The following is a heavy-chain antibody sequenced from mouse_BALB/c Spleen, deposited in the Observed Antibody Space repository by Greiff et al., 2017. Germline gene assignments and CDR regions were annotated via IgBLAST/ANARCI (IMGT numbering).Heavy chain of an antibody. D-gene: IGHD1-2*01. Sequence: VQLQQSGAELARPGASVKLSCKASGYTFTSYWMQWVKQRPGQGLEWIGAIYPGDGDTRYTQKFKGKATLTADKSSSTAYMQLSSLASEDSAVYYCARHYYGDYWGQGTTLTVSS. CDR3: ARHYYGDY. V-gene: IGHV1-87*01. CDR1: GYTFTSYW. J-gene: IGHJ2*01. CDR2: IYPGDGDT.